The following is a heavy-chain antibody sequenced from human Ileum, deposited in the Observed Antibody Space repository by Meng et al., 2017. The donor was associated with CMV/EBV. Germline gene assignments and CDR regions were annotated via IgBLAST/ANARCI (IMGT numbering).Heavy chain of an antibody. J-gene: IGHJ4*02. V-gene: IGHV4-34*01. CDR3: ARASPQRRFLSY. CDR2: INHGGSS. Sequence: QLPQCGAGLSKPWGNLFLMCVVYGGSFSEYHWSWICQPPGKGLEWIGEINHGGSSNYNPSLKSRVTISVDRSRNQVSLKLTSVTAADTAVYYCARASPQRRFLSYWGQGTLVTVSS. CDR1: GGSFSEYH. D-gene: IGHD3-3*01.